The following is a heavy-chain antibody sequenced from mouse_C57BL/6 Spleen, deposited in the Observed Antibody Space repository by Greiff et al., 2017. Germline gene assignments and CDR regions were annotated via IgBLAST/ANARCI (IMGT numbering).Heavy chain of an antibody. CDR1: GYTFTSYW. J-gene: IGHJ3*01. V-gene: IGHV1-61*01. Sequence: VKLQQPGAELVRPGSSVKLSCKASGYTFTSYWMDWVKQRPGQGLEWIGNIYPSDSETHYNQKFKDKATLTVDKSSSTAYMQLSSLTSEDSAVYYCASLYGSRSFAYWGQGTLVTVSA. CDR3: ASLYGSRSFAY. D-gene: IGHD1-1*01. CDR2: IYPSDSET.